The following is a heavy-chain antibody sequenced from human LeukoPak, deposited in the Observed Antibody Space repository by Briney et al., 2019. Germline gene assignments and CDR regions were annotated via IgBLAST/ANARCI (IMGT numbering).Heavy chain of an antibody. Sequence: ASVKVSCKTSGYTFTSSGITWVRQATGQGLEWMGWISTYNGYSKYAQNLQGRVTMTADTSTSTAYTELSSLRSDDSAVYYCAKNCIGGYSDYWGQGTLVTVSS. CDR1: GYTFTSSG. CDR3: AKNCIGGYSDY. CDR2: ISTYNGYS. D-gene: IGHD2-21*01. J-gene: IGHJ4*02. V-gene: IGHV1-18*01.